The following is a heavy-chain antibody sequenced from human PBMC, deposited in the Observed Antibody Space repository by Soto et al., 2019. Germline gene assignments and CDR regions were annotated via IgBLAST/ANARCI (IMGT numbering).Heavy chain of an antibody. CDR2: ISVSGTST. CDR1: GFTFSAYG. Sequence: HPVGSLRLSCAGSGFTFSAYGMSWVRQSPGKGLEWVSGISVSGTSTYYADSVKGRFTISRDNSKNTLYLQMKRLRAEDTALYYCAKDWTRGSGGYHDYFDYWGQGTLVTVSS. J-gene: IGHJ4*02. CDR3: AKDWTRGSGGYHDYFDY. D-gene: IGHD3-10*01. V-gene: IGHV3-23*01.